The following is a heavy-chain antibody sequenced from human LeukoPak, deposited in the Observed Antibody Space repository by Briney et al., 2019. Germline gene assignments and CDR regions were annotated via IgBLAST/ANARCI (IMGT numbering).Heavy chain of an antibody. V-gene: IGHV5-51*01. CDR3: ARRSPTDWFDP. CDR1: GYAFSNYW. CDR2: IYPGDSET. Sequence: GESLKISCKGSGYAFSNYWIVWVRQMPGKGLEWMGIIYPGDSETRYSPSFQGPVTISADKSIDTAYLQWSSLKASDTAIYYCARRSPTDWFDPWGQGTLVTVSS. J-gene: IGHJ5*02.